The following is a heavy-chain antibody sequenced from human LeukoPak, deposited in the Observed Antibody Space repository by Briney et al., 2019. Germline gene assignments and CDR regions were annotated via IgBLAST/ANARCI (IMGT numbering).Heavy chain of an antibody. CDR1: GFSFSDFY. CDR3: AKGLINDWSALEY. V-gene: IGHV3-11*01. D-gene: IGHD3-9*01. J-gene: IGHJ4*02. Sequence: PGGSLRLSCAASGFSFSDFYMSWIRQAPGMGLEWISYIGTRSNPIYYADSVRGRFTISRDNSKNTLYLQMNSLRAEDTAVYYCAKGLINDWSALEYWGQGTLVTVSS. CDR2: IGTRSNPI.